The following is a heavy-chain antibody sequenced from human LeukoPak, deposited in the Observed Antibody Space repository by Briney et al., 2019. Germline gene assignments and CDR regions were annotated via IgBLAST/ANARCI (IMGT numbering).Heavy chain of an antibody. V-gene: IGHV4-59*01. Sequence: SETLSLTCTVSGGSISSYYWSWIRQPPGKGLEWIGYIYYSGSTNYNPSLKSRVTISVDTSKNQFSLKLSSVTAADTAVYYCARAGSKTFYSSSSVPDYWGQGTLVTVSS. D-gene: IGHD6-6*01. CDR3: ARAGSKTFYSSSSVPDY. CDR1: GGSISSYY. CDR2: IYYSGST. J-gene: IGHJ4*02.